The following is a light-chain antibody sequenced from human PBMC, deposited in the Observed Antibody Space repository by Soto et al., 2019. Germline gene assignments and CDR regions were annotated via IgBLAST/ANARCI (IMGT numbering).Light chain of an antibody. V-gene: IGKV3-15*01. CDR2: GTS. CDR3: QQYNNRPPTT. CDR1: QSVSTN. Sequence: EIVMTQSPATLSVSPGERVTLSCRASQSVSTNLVWYQQKPGQAPRLLIYGTSTRATGIPDRFSGSGSGTDFTLTISSLQSEDFAAYYCQQYNNRPPTTFGGGTKV. J-gene: IGKJ4*01.